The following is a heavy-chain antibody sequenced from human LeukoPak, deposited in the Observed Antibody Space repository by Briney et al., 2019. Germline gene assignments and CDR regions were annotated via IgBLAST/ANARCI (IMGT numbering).Heavy chain of an antibody. CDR2: IILILGIA. CDR1: GGTFTIYA. CDR3: ARGTRRDFSGGSCSDFDY. V-gene: IGHV1-69*04. J-gene: IGHJ4*02. D-gene: IGHD2-15*01. Sequence: ASVTVSFTASGGTFTIYAISWVRQAPGQGLEWMGRIILILGIANYSQKFQGRVTITADKSTSTAYMDLSSLRSEDTAVYYCARGTRRDFSGGSCSDFDYWGQGTLVTVSS.